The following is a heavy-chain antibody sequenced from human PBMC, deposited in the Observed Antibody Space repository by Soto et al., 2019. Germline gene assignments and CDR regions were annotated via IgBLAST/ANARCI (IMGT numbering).Heavy chain of an antibody. V-gene: IGHV1-8*01. D-gene: IGHD6-13*01. CDR3: ARERSAAGTGWFDP. CDR2: MNPNSGNT. J-gene: IGHJ5*02. CDR1: GYTFTSYD. Sequence: QVQRVQSGAEVKKPGASVKVSCKASGYTFTSYDINWVRQATGQGLEWMGWMNPNSGNTGYAQKSQGRVTMTRNTSISTAYMELSSLRSEDTAVYYCARERSAAGTGWFDPWGQGTLVTVSS.